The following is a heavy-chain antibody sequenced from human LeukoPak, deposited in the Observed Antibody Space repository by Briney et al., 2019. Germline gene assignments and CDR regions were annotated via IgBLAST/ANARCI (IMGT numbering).Heavy chain of an antibody. CDR1: GGSISSCSYY. CDR3: ARPNYYDSSGVEAFDI. V-gene: IGHV4-39*01. Sequence: PSETLSLTCTVSGGSISSCSYYWGWIRQPPGKGLEWIGSIYYSGSTYYNPSLKSRVTISVDTSKNQFSLKLSSVTAADTAVYYCARPNYYDSSGVEAFDIWGQGTMVTVSS. CDR2: IYYSGST. J-gene: IGHJ3*02. D-gene: IGHD3-22*01.